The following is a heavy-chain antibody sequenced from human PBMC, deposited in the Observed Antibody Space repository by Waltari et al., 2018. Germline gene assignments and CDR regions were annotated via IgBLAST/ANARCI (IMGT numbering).Heavy chain of an antibody. CDR3: AIDPEVVSAIRSNDAFDF. J-gene: IGHJ3*01. Sequence: QVQLVQSGAEVKKPGASVKVSCRASGYSFTGYYMHWVRQAPGQGLEWMGWINPNSGDTKYAQKFQGRVSMTRDKSITTAYMELSRVRSDDTAVYYCAIDPEVVSAIRSNDAFDFWGQGTMVTVSS. V-gene: IGHV1-2*02. D-gene: IGHD2-21*02. CDR2: INPNSGDT. CDR1: GYSFTGYY.